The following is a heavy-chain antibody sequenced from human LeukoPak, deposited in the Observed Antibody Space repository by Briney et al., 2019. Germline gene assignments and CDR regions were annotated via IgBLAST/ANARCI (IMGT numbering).Heavy chain of an antibody. CDR2: INHSGST. CDR1: GGSFSGYY. Sequence: SETLSLTCAVYGGSFSGYYWSWIRQPPGKGLEWIGEINHSGSTNYNPSLKSRVTISVDTSKNQFSLKLSSVTAADTAVYCCARGAWGIFDPWGQGTLVTVSS. CDR3: ARGAWGIFDP. D-gene: IGHD3-16*01. J-gene: IGHJ5*02. V-gene: IGHV4-34*01.